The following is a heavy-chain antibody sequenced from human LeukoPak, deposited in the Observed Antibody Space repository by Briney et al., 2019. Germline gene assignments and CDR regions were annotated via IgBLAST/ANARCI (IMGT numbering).Heavy chain of an antibody. J-gene: IGHJ4*02. CDR1: GYTFTSYY. Sequence: ASVKVSCKAPGYTFTSYYMHWVRPAPGQGLEWMGIVNPSDGSTNYAQKFQGRVTLTRDTSTSTVYMELSGLTSEDTAVYYCARETGTARALDYWGQGTLVTAS. V-gene: IGHV1-46*01. CDR2: VNPSDGST. D-gene: IGHD5-18*01. CDR3: ARETGTARALDY.